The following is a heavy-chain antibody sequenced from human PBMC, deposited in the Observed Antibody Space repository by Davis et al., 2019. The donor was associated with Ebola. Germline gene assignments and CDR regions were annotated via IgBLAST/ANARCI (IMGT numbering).Heavy chain of an antibody. CDR3: ARDFAPLAVAGTWEYYGMDV. Sequence: GESLKISCAASGFTFSSYVMHWVRQAPGKGLEWVAVISYDGSNKHYADSVKGRFIISRDNSKNTLYLQMNSLRAEDTAMYYCARDFAPLAVAGTWEYYGMDVWGQGTTVTVSS. CDR2: ISYDGSNK. J-gene: IGHJ6*02. CDR1: GFTFSSYV. V-gene: IGHV3-30-3*01. D-gene: IGHD6-19*01.